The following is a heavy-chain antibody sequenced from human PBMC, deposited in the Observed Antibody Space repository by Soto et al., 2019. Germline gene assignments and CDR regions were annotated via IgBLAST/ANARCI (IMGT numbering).Heavy chain of an antibody. CDR3: AKDSQYYDFWSGWGYYFDY. CDR1: GFTFSSYG. CDR2: ISYDGSNK. Sequence: PGGSLRLSCAASGFTFSSYGMHWVRQAPGKGLEWVAVISYDGSNKYYADSVKGRFTISRDNSKNTLYLQMNSLRAEDTAVYYCAKDSQYYDFWSGWGYYFDYWGQGTLVTVSS. J-gene: IGHJ4*02. V-gene: IGHV3-30*18. D-gene: IGHD3-3*01.